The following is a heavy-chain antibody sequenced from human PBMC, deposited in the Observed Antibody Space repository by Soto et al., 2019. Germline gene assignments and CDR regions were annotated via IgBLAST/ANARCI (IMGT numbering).Heavy chain of an antibody. Sequence: EVQLVESGGGLVQPGGSLRLSCAASGFTFSTYSMNWVRQAPGKGLEWVSYISSSSTTIYYADSVKGRVTISRDNAKNSLYLQMNSLRAEDTAVYYCARVRPGGYFDCWGQGTLVTVSS. CDR2: ISSSSTTI. CDR1: GFTFSTYS. D-gene: IGHD1-26*01. CDR3: ARVRPGGYFDC. J-gene: IGHJ4*02. V-gene: IGHV3-48*01.